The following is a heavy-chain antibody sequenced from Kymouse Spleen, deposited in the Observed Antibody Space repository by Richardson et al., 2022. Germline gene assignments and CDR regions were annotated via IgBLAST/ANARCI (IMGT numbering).Heavy chain of an antibody. CDR1: GFTFDDYA. V-gene: IGHV3-9*01. D-gene: IGHD6-6*01. Sequence: EVQLVESGGGLVQPGRSLRLSCAASGFTFDDYAMHWVRQAPGKGLEWVSGISWNSGSIGYADSVKGRFTISRDNAKNSLYLQMNSLRAEDTALYYCAKDEGSSSSYFDYWGQGTLVTVSS. CDR2: ISWNSGSI. J-gene: IGHJ4*02. CDR3: AKDEGSSSSYFDY.